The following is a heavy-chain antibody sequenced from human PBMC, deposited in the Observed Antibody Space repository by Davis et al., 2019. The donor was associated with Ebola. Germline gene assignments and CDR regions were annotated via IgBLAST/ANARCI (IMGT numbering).Heavy chain of an antibody. V-gene: IGHV4-34*01. CDR3: ARFASGSYRAFDI. Sequence: PSETLSLTCAAYGGSFSGYYWSWIRQPPGKGLEWIGEINHSGSTNYNPSLKSRVTISVDTSKNQFSLKLSSVTAADTAVYYCARFASGSYRAFDIWGQGTMVTVSS. J-gene: IGHJ3*02. CDR1: GGSFSGYY. D-gene: IGHD1-26*01. CDR2: INHSGST.